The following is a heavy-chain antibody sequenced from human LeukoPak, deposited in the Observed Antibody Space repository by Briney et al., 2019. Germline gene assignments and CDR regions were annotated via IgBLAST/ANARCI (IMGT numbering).Heavy chain of an antibody. CDR1: GYTFTSYD. CDR3: ARGGGRRGYSYGG. Sequence: ASVKVSCMASGYTFTSYDINWVRQATGKGLEWMGWMNPNSGNTGYAQKYQGRVTMTRNTSISTAYMELRSLRSEDTAVYYCARGGGRRGYSYGGWGQGTLVTVSS. V-gene: IGHV1-8*01. J-gene: IGHJ4*02. CDR2: MNPNSGNT. D-gene: IGHD5-18*01.